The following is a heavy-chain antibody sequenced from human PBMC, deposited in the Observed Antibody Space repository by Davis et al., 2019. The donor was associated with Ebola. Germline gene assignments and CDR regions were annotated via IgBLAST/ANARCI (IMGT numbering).Heavy chain of an antibody. CDR1: GGTFSSYA. V-gene: IGHV1-69*10. CDR2: IIPIFGIA. D-gene: IGHD5-24*01. CDR3: ARARDGYNFDAFDI. Sequence: SVKVSCKASGGTFSSYAISWVRQAPGQGLEWMGGIIPIFGIANYAQKFQGRVTITANKSTSTAYMELSSLRSEDTAVYYCARARDGYNFDAFDIWGQGTMVTVSS. J-gene: IGHJ3*02.